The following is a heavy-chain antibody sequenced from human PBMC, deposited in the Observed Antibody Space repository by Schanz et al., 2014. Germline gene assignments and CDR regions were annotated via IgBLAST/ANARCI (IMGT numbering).Heavy chain of an antibody. V-gene: IGHV3-33*06. CDR3: AKDMHKDYGGKPQAFDI. CDR1: GFTFSSYG. D-gene: IGHD4-17*01. CDR2: IWYDGNNK. J-gene: IGHJ3*02. Sequence: QVQLVESGGSVVQPGRSLRLSCAASGFTFSSYGMHWVRQAPGKGLEWVAVIWYDGNNKFYADSVKGRFIISRDNSKNPLDMQMTSLRAEDTALYYSAKDMHKDYGGKPQAFDIWGQGTMVTVSS.